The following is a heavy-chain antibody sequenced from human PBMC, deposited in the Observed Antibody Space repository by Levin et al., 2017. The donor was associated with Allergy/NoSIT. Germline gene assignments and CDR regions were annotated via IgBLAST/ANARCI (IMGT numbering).Heavy chain of an antibody. Sequence: ASVKVSCKASGYTFTGYYIHWVRQAPGQGLEWMGWINSNSGGTNYAQKFQGRVTMTRDTSISTAYMELSSLRSDDTAVYYCARVRVLYSAYDNFDYWGQGTLVTVSS. CDR1: GYTFTGYY. J-gene: IGHJ4*02. CDR3: ARVRVLYSAYDNFDY. D-gene: IGHD5-12*01. CDR2: INSNSGGT. V-gene: IGHV1-2*02.